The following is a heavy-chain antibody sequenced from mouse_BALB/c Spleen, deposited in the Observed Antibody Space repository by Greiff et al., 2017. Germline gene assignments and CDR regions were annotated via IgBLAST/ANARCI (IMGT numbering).Heavy chain of an antibody. CDR1: GFPFSSYT. V-gene: IGHV5-12-2*01. Sequence: EVKLMESGGGLVQPGGSLKLSFAASGFPFSSYTLSWVRQTPEKRLEWVAYISNGGGSTYYPDTVKGRFTISRDNAKNTLYLQMSSLKSEDTAMYYCANLYYDYDWFAYWGQGTLVTVSA. CDR2: ISNGGGST. D-gene: IGHD2-4*01. CDR3: ANLYYDYDWFAY. J-gene: IGHJ3*01.